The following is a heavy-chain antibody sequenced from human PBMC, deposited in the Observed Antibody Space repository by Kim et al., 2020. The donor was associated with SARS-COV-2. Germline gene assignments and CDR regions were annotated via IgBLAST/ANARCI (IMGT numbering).Heavy chain of an antibody. CDR1: GGSISSGGYY. J-gene: IGHJ3*02. CDR3: ARDVGYSSSSRAFDI. CDR2: IYYSGST. Sequence: SETLSLTCTVSGGSISSGGYYWSWIRQHPGKGLEWIGYIYYSGSTYYNPSLKSRVTISVDTSKNQFSLKLSSVTAADTAVYYCARDVGYSSSSRAFDIWGQGTMVTVSS. D-gene: IGHD6-6*01. V-gene: IGHV4-31*03.